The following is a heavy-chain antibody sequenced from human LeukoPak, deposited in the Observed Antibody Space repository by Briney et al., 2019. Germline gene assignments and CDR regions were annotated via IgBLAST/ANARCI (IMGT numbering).Heavy chain of an antibody. Sequence: GALRLSCAASGFTLSTYDMCWVRQITGKGLEWVSVIGSTGDTSYLGSVKGRFIVSRDNAKNSLHLHMNNLRPGDSGVYYCARVDNGFDSWGQGTLVIVSS. CDR2: IGSTGDT. CDR3: ARVDNGFDS. J-gene: IGHJ4*02. V-gene: IGHV3-13*01. CDR1: GFTLSTYD. D-gene: IGHD4-17*01.